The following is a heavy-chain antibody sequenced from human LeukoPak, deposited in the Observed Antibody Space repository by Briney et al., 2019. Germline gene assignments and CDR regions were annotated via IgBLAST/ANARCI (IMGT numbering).Heavy chain of an antibody. CDR2: IKQDGSEK. Sequence: PGGSLRLSCAASGFTFSSYEMNWVRQAPGKGLEWVANIKQDGSEKYYVDSVKGRFTISRDNAKNSLYLQMNSLRAEDTAVYYCARDGYSSSWYPPFDYWGQGTLVTVSS. V-gene: IGHV3-7*01. CDR3: ARDGYSSSWYPPFDY. J-gene: IGHJ4*02. CDR1: GFTFSSYE. D-gene: IGHD6-13*01.